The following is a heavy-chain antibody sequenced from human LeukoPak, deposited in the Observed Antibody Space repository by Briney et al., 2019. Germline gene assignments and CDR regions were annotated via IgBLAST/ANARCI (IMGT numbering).Heavy chain of an antibody. V-gene: IGHV3-23*01. Sequence: GGSLRLSCVASGFTFGNYAMGWLRQAPGRRPEWVSSLTDSGGTTYYVDSVKGRFAISRDNSKDTLYLHMNSLRAEDTAVYYCAKKRDAFDIWGQGTVVTVSS. CDR1: GFTFGNYA. J-gene: IGHJ3*02. D-gene: IGHD5-24*01. CDR2: LTDSGGTT. CDR3: AKKRDAFDI.